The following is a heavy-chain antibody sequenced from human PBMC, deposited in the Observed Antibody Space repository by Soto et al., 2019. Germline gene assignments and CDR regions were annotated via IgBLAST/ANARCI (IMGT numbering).Heavy chain of an antibody. Sequence: QVQLVQSGAEVKKPGASVKVSCRTSGYTFKHYYIHWVRQAPGQGLARLGIINPASASTNYAQEFQDRVTLTMDTSTTTVYMELSVLRAEDTAIFYCARDLAAGDHWGQGTLVTVSS. CDR2: INPASAST. D-gene: IGHD6-13*01. V-gene: IGHV1-46*02. J-gene: IGHJ4*02. CDR3: ARDLAAGDH. CDR1: GYTFKHYY.